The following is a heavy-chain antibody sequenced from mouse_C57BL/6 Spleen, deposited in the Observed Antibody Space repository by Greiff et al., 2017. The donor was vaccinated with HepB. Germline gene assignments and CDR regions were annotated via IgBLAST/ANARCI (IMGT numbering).Heavy chain of an antibody. CDR2: IYPGDGDT. Sequence: VQLQQSGPELVKPGASVKLSCKASGYAFSSSWMNWVKQGPGKGLEWIGRIYPGDGDTNYNGKFKSKYTLTADKSSSTAYMQLSSLTSEDSAVCFCDAIYNYAMDYWGQGTSVTVSS. CDR1: GYAFSSSW. V-gene: IGHV1-82*01. CDR3: DAIYNYAMDY. J-gene: IGHJ4*01. D-gene: IGHD2-1*01.